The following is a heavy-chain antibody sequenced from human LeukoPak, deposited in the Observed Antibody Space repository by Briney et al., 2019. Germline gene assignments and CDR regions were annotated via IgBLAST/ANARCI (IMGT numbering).Heavy chain of an antibody. V-gene: IGHV1-69*02. Sequence: GASVKVSCKASGGSFNNFTINWLRQAPGQGLEWMGRIIPGLGVANHAPKFVPRVTVTADTSTGTVHMEFRSLKSDDTAIYYCARGIHAPSALLDYFDPWGQGTLVTVSS. CDR3: ARGIHAPSALLDYFDP. J-gene: IGHJ5*02. CDR2: IIPGLGVA. CDR1: GGSFNNFT. D-gene: IGHD3-3*02.